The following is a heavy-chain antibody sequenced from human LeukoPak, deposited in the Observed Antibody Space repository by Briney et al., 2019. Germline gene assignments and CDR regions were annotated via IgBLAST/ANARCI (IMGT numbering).Heavy chain of an antibody. CDR2: IHPNSGNA. Sequence: ASVKVSCKASGYTFSDYDINWVRQATGQGLEWMGWIHPNSGNAGYAQKFQGRVTMTRNTSISTAYIELSSLRSEDTAVYYCARALAWGGSSYSYYYMDVWDKGTTVTVSS. CDR3: ARALAWGGSSYSYYYMDV. V-gene: IGHV1-8*01. D-gene: IGHD1-26*01. CDR1: GYTFSDYD. J-gene: IGHJ6*03.